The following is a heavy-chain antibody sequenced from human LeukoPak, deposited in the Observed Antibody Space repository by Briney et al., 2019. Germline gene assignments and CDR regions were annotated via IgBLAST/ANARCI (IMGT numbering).Heavy chain of an antibody. CDR1: GNYR. V-gene: IGHV3-74*01. CDR3: VSFYETY. J-gene: IGHJ4*02. D-gene: IGHD2/OR15-2a*01. Sequence: GGSLRLSCAASGNYRMHWVRQAPGKGLVWVSHINSDGSWTSSADSVKGRFTISKDNAKNTVYLQMNSLRAEDTAVYYCVSFYETYWGRGTLVTVSS. CDR2: INSDGSWT.